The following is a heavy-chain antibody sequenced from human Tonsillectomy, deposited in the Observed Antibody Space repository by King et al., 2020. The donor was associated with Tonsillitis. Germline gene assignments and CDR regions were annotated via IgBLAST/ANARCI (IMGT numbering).Heavy chain of an antibody. D-gene: IGHD3-16*01. CDR1: GFSLSPSGVG. J-gene: IGHJ2*01. CDR3: AQWLSTALGWYFDL. CDR2: IYWDDDT. V-gene: IGHV2-5*02. Sequence: TLQESGPTLVKPTQTLTLTCTFSGFSLSPSGVGVGWIRQPPGKALEWLAVIYWDDDTRYSPSLKSRLTITKDTSKNQLVLTMTNLDPVDTATYYCAQWLSTALGWYFDLWGRGTLVTVSS.